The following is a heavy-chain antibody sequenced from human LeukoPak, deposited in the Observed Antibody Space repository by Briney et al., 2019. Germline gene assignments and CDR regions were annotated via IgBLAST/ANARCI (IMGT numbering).Heavy chain of an antibody. CDR2: INPNSGGT. CDR3: ARGPHWDPHFDY. CDR1: VYTFTRYY. J-gene: IGHJ4*02. V-gene: IGHV1-2*02. Sequence: GASVKVSCKTSVYTFTRYYMHWVRQAPRQELEWIGWINPNSGGTNYAQKFLGRVTITRDTSISTAYMELSRLRSDDTAVYYCARGPHWDPHFDYWGQGTLVSVSS. D-gene: IGHD7-27*01.